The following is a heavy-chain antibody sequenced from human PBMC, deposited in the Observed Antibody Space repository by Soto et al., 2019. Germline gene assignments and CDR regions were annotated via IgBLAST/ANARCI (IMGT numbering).Heavy chain of an antibody. D-gene: IGHD3-22*01. Sequence: GASVKVSCKASGGTFGSYGSSWVRQAPGQGLEWMGGIIPIFGTANYAQKFQGRVTITADKSTSTAYMELSSLRSEDTAVYYCARGVYYDSSGYYLFDYWGQGTLVTVSS. CDR1: GGTFGSYG. CDR2: IIPIFGTA. J-gene: IGHJ4*02. V-gene: IGHV1-69*06. CDR3: ARGVYYDSSGYYLFDY.